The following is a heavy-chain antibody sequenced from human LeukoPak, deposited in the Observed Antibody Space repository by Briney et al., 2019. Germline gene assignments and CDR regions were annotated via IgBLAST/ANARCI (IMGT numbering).Heavy chain of an antibody. J-gene: IGHJ4*02. V-gene: IGHV3-23*01. CDR1: GFSLSNYA. CDR3: AKGAYDYVEIGYFDH. CDR2: IIASSGST. Sequence: GGSLLLSCAPSGFSLSNYAMSWVRQAPGKGLEWVSLIIASSGSTVYADSVKGRFTISRDNSKNTLYLQMNSLRAEDTAVYYCAKGAYDYVEIGYFDHWGQGTLVTVSS. D-gene: IGHD5-12*01.